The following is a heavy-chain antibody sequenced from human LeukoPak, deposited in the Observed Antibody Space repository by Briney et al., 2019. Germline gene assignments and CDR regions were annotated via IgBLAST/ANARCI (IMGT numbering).Heavy chain of an antibody. CDR2: INPSSGGS. V-gene: IGHV1-2*02. J-gene: IGHJ4*02. D-gene: IGHD4-17*01. Sequence: ASVTVSCKASGYTFTGYYMHWVRQPPGQGLEWMGWINPSSGGSNYAQQFQGRVTMTRDTSISTVDMELSRLRSDDTAVYYCARNLDDYGDSRLDYWGQGTLVTVSS. CDR3: ARNLDDYGDSRLDY. CDR1: GYTFTGYY.